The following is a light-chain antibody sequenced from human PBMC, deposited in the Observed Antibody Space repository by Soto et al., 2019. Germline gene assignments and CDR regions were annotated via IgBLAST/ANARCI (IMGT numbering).Light chain of an antibody. J-gene: IGKJ4*01. CDR1: QAVTSKF. CDR2: GAS. CDR3: QQYGDSLLT. Sequence: TVLTQATGTWSWSPGDAAILSGKASQAVTSKFLAWYQQKPGQPPRLLILGASTRATGIADRFSGSGSGTDFTLTISRLEPEDFAVYYCQQYGDSLLTFGGGTKVDIK. V-gene: IGKV3-20*01.